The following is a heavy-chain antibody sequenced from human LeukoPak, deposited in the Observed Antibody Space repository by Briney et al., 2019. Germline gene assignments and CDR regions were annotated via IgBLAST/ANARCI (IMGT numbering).Heavy chain of an antibody. CDR1: GFTFSSYG. CDR3: AKEPRRGYYDSSGYFDY. Sequence: SGGSLRLSCAASGFTFSSYGMSWVRQAPGKGLEWVSGISGSGGSTYYADSVKGRFSISRDNSKNTLYLQMNSLRAEDTAVYYCAKEPRRGYYDSSGYFDYWGQGTLVTVSS. J-gene: IGHJ4*02. CDR2: ISGSGGST. V-gene: IGHV3-23*01. D-gene: IGHD3-22*01.